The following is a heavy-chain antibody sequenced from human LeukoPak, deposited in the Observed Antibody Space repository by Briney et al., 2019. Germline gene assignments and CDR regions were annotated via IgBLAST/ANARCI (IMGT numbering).Heavy chain of an antibody. CDR3: ARGGWGRWLHQTPHQFDY. V-gene: IGHV1-8*01. J-gene: IGHJ4*02. D-gene: IGHD5-24*01. CDR2: MNPNSGNT. CDR1: GYTFTSYD. Sequence: ASVKVSCKASGYTFTSYDINWVRQATGQGLEWMGWMNPNSGNTGYARKFQGRATMTRNTSISTAYMELSSLRSEDTAVYYCARGGWGRWLHQTPHQFDYWGQGTLVTVSS.